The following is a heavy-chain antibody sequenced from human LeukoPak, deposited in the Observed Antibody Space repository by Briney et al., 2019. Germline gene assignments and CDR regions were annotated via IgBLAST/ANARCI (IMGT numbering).Heavy chain of an antibody. J-gene: IGHJ6*03. D-gene: IGHD4-23*01. CDR3: AKGAVESLNYYFYMEV. CDR1: GLIFSNFA. Sequence: GGSLRLSCAASGLIFSNFAMSWVRQAPGRGPQWVSSISGSGGTTYIADSVKGRFTISRDNSKNTLFLEMSGLRVEDTALYYCAKGAVESLNYYFYMEVWGTGTTVTVSS. CDR2: ISGSGGTT. V-gene: IGHV3-23*01.